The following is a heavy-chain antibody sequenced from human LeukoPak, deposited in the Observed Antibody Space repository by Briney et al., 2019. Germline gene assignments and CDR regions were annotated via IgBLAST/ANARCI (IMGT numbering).Heavy chain of an antibody. V-gene: IGHV4-61*01. CDR1: GDSFSSGSHY. CDR2: IYYSGST. CDR3: VRAARYYWFDP. D-gene: IGHD1-14*01. Sequence: PSETLSLTCTVSGDSFSSGSHYWSWIRQPPGKGLEWIGYIYYSGSTNYNPPLKSRVTISIDTSKNQFSLKLSSVTAADTAVYYCVRAARYYWFDPWGQGTLVTVSS. J-gene: IGHJ5*02.